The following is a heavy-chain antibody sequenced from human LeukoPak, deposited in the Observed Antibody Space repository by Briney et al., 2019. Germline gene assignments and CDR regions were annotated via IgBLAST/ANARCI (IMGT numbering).Heavy chain of an antibody. CDR1: GYTFINYG. V-gene: IGHV1-18*01. CDR2: ISAYNGNT. J-gene: IGHJ4*02. CDR3: AAGPNYFDY. Sequence: GASVKFSCKTSGYTFINYGMAWVRQAPGQGLEWMGWISAYNGNTLYSEKVQGRLTMTTDTSTRTAYMDLTSLTSADTGVYFCAAGPNYFDYWGQGTLVTVSS. D-gene: IGHD1-7*01.